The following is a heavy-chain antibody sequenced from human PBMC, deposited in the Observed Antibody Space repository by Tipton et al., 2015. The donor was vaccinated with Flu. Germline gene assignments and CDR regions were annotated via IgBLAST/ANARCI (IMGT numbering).Heavy chain of an antibody. CDR3: ARDRPYDFWSGYAFDI. Sequence: LRLSCTVSGYSISSGYYWGWIRQPPGKGLEWIGSIYHSGSTYYNPPLKSRVTISVDTSKNQFSLKLSSVTAADTAVYYCARDRPYDFWSGYAFDIWGQGTMVTVSS. J-gene: IGHJ3*02. CDR2: IYHSGST. V-gene: IGHV4-38-2*02. D-gene: IGHD3-3*01. CDR1: GYSISSGYY.